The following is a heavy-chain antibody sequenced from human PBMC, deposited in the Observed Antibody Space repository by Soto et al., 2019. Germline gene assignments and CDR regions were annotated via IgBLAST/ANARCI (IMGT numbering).Heavy chain of an antibody. Sequence: SETLSLTCTVSGGSISSYYWSWIRQPPGKGLEWIGYIYYSGSTNYNPSLKSRVTISVDTSKNQFSLKLSSVTAADTAVYYCARSYTDCSGGSHDPCYYYYYMDVWGKGTTVTVSS. J-gene: IGHJ6*03. V-gene: IGHV4-59*01. CDR1: GGSISSYY. D-gene: IGHD2-15*01. CDR3: ARSYTDCSGGSHDPCYYYYYMDV. CDR2: IYYSGST.